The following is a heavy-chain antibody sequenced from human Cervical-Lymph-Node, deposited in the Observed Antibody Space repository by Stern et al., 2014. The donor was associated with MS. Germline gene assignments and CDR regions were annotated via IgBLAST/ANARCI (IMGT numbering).Heavy chain of an antibody. CDR3: ASDTGIAAALDY. CDR2: ISSSSSYI. CDR1: GFTFSSYS. D-gene: IGHD6-13*01. Sequence: EMQLVESGGGLVKPGGSLRLSCAASGFTFSSYSMNWVRQAPGKGLEWVSSISSSSSYIYYADSVKGRFTISRDNAKNSLYLQMNSLRAEDTAVYYCASDTGIAAALDYWGQGTLVTVSS. J-gene: IGHJ4*02. V-gene: IGHV3-21*01.